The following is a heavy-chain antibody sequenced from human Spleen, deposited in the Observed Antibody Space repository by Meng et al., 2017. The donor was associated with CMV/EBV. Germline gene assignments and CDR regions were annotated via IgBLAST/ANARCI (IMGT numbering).Heavy chain of an antibody. J-gene: IGHJ4*02. D-gene: IGHD1-7*01. CDR3: ARGGNWNYLYYFDN. CDR2: IYPGDSDT. V-gene: IGHV5-51*01. CDR1: GYSFATYW. Sequence: GESLKISCQGSGYSFATYWIGWVRQMPGKGLEWMGIIYPGDSDTRYSLPFQGQVTISADRSISTAYLQWSSLRASDTAMYYCARGGNWNYLYYFDNWGQGTLVTVSS.